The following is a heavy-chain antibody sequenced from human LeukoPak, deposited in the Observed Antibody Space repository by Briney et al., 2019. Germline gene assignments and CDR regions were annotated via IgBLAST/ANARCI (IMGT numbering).Heavy chain of an antibody. V-gene: IGHV3-48*01. CDR1: GFTFSNYN. CDR3: ARDRDTSGWYGGY. Sequence: GGSLRLSCAASGFTFSNYNMNWVRQAPGKGLEWGSYISSSSSTIYYADSVKGRFTISRDNAKNSLYLQMNSLRAEDTAVYYCARDRDTSGWYGGYWGQGTLVTVSS. D-gene: IGHD6-19*01. CDR2: ISSSSSTI. J-gene: IGHJ4*02.